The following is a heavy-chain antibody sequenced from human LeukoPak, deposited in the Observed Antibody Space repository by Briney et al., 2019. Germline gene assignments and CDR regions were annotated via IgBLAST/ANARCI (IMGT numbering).Heavy chain of an antibody. CDR1: GFTFDDYA. Sequence: GRSLRLSCAASGFTFDDYAMHWVRQAPGKGLEWVSGISWNSGSIGYADSVKGRFTISRDNAKNSLYLQMNSLRAEDTALYYCVKSSFIGYSYGPDAFDIWGQGTMVTVSS. J-gene: IGHJ3*02. CDR2: ISWNSGSI. D-gene: IGHD5-18*01. V-gene: IGHV3-9*01. CDR3: VKSSFIGYSYGPDAFDI.